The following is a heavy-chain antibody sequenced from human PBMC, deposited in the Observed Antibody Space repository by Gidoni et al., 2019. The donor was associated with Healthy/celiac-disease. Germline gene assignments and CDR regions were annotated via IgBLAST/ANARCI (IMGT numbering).Heavy chain of an antibody. Sequence: QVQLQESGPGLVKPSETLSLTCAVSGYSISSGYYWGWIRQPPGKGLEWTGSIYHSGSTYYNPSLKSRVTISVDTSKNQFSLKLSSVTAADTAGYYCARYSSWSWFDPWGQGTLVTVSS. V-gene: IGHV4-38-2*01. J-gene: IGHJ5*02. D-gene: IGHD6-13*01. CDR1: GYSISSGYY. CDR2: IYHSGST. CDR3: ARYSSWSWFDP.